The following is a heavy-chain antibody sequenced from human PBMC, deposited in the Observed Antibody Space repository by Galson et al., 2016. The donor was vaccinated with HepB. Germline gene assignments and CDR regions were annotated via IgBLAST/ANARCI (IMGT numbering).Heavy chain of an antibody. V-gene: IGHV3-30-3*01. CDR2: ISYDGDNK. CDR1: GFTFSGYP. CDR3: ARDRYTSGPGAFDI. D-gene: IGHD6-19*01. J-gene: IGHJ3*02. Sequence: SLRLSCAASGFTFSGYPMHWVRQAPGKGLEWVAVISYDGDNKYYEDSVKGRFTISRANSKNTLYLQMNSLKPEDTAVYYCARDRYTSGPGAFDIWGQGTMVTVSS.